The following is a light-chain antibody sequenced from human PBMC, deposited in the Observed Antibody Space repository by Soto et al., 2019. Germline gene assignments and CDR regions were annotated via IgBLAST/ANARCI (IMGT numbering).Light chain of an antibody. V-gene: IGLV2-14*03. Sequence: QSALTQPASVSGSPGQSITISCTGTSSDVGGYDFVSWYQQHPGKAPKLMIYVATHRSSGISDRFSGSKSGSTASLTISGLQAEDEADYYCSSYRSSSASVVFGGGTKLTVL. J-gene: IGLJ2*01. CDR2: VAT. CDR1: SSDVGGYDF. CDR3: SSYRSSSASVV.